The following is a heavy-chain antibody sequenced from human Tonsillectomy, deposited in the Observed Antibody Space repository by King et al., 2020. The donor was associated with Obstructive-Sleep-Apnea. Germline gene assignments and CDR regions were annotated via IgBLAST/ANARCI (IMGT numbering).Heavy chain of an antibody. CDR1: GFTFSSYA. CDR3: SRLFYYDSSGYYYRNS. Sequence: RGGGGGGGVGPGRSRRRSCAASGFTFSSYAIHWVRQAPGKGLEWVALISYDGSNKYSADSVKGRFTISRDNSKNTLYLQMNSLRAEDSAVYYCSRLFYYDSSGYYYRNSWGQGTLVTVSS. D-gene: IGHD3-22*01. J-gene: IGHJ4*02. CDR2: ISYDGSNK. V-gene: IGHV3-30-3*01.